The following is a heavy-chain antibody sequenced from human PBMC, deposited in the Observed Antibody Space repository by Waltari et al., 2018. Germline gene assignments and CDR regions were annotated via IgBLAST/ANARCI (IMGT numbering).Heavy chain of an antibody. D-gene: IGHD4-17*01. CDR2: INQDGNKL. V-gene: IGHV3-7*01. Sequence: EVHLVESGGGLVQPGGSLRLSCAASGFTFSSYWLSWVRQAPGKGLEWVANINQDGNKLYYVDSVEVRFTISRDNAKNSLYLQMNSLRAEDTAVYYCARDQMVTVTDDNWFDSWGQGNLVTVSS. J-gene: IGHJ5*01. CDR1: GFTFSSYW. CDR3: ARDQMVTVTDDNWFDS.